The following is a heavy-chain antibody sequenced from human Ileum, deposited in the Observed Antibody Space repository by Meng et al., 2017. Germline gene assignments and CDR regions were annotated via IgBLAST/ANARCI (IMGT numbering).Heavy chain of an antibody. D-gene: IGHD5-12*01. J-gene: IGHJ4*02. CDR1: CASIMRGNW. CDR2: IFHGGTT. V-gene: IGHV4-4*03. Sequence: VHVHGSGPGLVKPHGTMSATLPVPCASIMRGNWLNWVRQSPGKGLEWIGEIFHGGTTNYNPSLKNRVTLFMDKSKNQFSLQLTSVTAADTALFYCARGIGDIRVGFDYWGQGILVTVSS. CDR3: ARGIGDIRVGFDY.